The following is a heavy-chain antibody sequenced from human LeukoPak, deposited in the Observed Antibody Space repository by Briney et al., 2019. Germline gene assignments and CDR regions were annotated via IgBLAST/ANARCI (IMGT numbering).Heavy chain of an antibody. CDR3: ARKGITNFGVVISGVEY. V-gene: IGHV3-7*01. J-gene: IGHJ4*02. Sequence: GGSLRLSCAASGFTFSSYWMRWVRQAPGKGLEWVANIKQDGSEKYYVDSVKGRFTISRDNAKNSLYLQMNSLRAEDTAVYYCARKGITNFGVVISGVEYWGPGNLVTGPS. CDR2: IKQDGSEK. CDR1: GFTFSSYW. D-gene: IGHD3-3*01.